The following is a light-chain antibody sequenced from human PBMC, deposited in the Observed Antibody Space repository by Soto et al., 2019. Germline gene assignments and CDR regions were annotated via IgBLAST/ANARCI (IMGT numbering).Light chain of an antibody. CDR3: QQANSFPRT. Sequence: DIQMTQSPSSVSASVGARVPITCRASQDISSWLAWYQQQPGKAPKLLIYAASSLQSGVPSRFSGSGSGTDFTLTISSLQPEDFATYHCQQANSFPRTFGQGTKVDIK. CDR2: AAS. CDR1: QDISSW. J-gene: IGKJ1*01. V-gene: IGKV1-12*01.